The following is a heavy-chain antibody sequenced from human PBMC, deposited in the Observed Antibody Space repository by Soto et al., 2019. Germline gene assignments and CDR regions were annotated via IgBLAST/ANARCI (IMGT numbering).Heavy chain of an antibody. Sequence: PGGSLRLSCAASGFTFSDYGMHWVRQAPGKGLEWVAVISYNGRNKHYVDSVKGRFTISRDNSQDTLYLQMDSLRPDDTAVYYCARQAKIGDRSQFYFDSWGQGTLVTVSS. J-gene: IGHJ4*02. D-gene: IGHD3-16*01. V-gene: IGHV3-30*03. CDR1: GFTFSDYG. CDR2: ISYNGRNK. CDR3: ARQAKIGDRSQFYFDS.